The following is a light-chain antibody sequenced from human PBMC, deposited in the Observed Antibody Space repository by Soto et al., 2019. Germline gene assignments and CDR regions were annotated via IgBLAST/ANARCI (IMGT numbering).Light chain of an antibody. CDR2: GAS. J-gene: IGKJ1*01. CDR1: QSLSSSH. CDR3: HQYGISLPWT. Sequence: EIVLTQSPGTLSLSPGERATLSCRASQSLSSSHLAWYQQKPGQAPRLLIYGASTRATGIPDRFSGSASGTDFTLTISRLKPEDFAVYYCHQYGISLPWTFGQGTKVEIK. V-gene: IGKV3-20*01.